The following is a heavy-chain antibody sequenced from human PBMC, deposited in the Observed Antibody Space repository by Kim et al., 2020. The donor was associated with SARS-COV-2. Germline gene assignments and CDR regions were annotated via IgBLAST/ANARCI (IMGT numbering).Heavy chain of an antibody. CDR3: ARGITAGVDY. Sequence: ASVKVSCKASGYAFRIFDVNWVRQRPGQGLEWVGSTNPGVGSTRDAQKFQGRLIITSDVSISTVYLELTSLTSDDTAVYFCARGITAGVDYWGQGTLVSV. CDR1: GYAFRIFD. CDR2: TNPGVGST. D-gene: IGHD5-18*01. V-gene: IGHV1-8*03. J-gene: IGHJ4*02.